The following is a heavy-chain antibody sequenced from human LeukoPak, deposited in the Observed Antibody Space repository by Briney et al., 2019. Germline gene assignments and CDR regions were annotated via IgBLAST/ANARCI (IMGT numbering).Heavy chain of an antibody. J-gene: IGHJ4*02. CDR3: ATAFNYDSSGYYYDY. CDR2: FDPEDGET. Sequence: ASVKVSCKVSGYTLTELSMHWVRQAPGKELEWMGGFDPEDGETIYAQKFQGRVTMTEDTSTDTAYMELSSLRSEDTAVYYCATAFNYDSSGYYYDYWGQGTLVTVSS. V-gene: IGHV1-24*01. D-gene: IGHD3-22*01. CDR1: GYTLTELS.